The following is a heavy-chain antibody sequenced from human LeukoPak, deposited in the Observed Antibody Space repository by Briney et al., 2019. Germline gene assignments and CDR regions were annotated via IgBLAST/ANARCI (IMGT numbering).Heavy chain of an antibody. V-gene: IGHV3-21*01. CDR1: GFAFGSEA. CDR3: AKLEVGAMVTFEGDY. D-gene: IGHD5-18*01. CDR2: ISSGSRYI. J-gene: IGHJ4*02. Sequence: GGSLRLSCAFSGFAFGSEAMNWVRQAPGKGLEWVAYISSGSRYIYYPDSLKGRFTISRDNARASVFLQMNSLRADDTAVYYCAKLEVGAMVTFEGDYWGQGTLVTVSS.